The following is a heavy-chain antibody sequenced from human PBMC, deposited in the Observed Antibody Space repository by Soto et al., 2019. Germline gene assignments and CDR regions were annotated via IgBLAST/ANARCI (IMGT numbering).Heavy chain of an antibody. CDR2: IYYSGST. J-gene: IGHJ5*02. V-gene: IGHV4-31*03. CDR3: AREREYCSGGSCYAHHWFDP. CDR1: GGSISSGGYY. Sequence: SETLSLTCTVSGGSISSGGYYWSWIRQHPGKGLEWIGYIYYSGSTYYNPSLKSRVTISVDTSKNQFSLKLSSVTAADTAVYYCAREREYCSGGSCYAHHWFDPWGQGTLVTVSS. D-gene: IGHD2-15*01.